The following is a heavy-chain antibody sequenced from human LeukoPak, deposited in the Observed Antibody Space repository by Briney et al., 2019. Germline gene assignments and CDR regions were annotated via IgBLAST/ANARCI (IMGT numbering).Heavy chain of an antibody. CDR2: ISSSGSTT. Sequence: GGSLRLSCAASGLTFSDYYMSWIRQAPGKGLEWVSYISSSGSTTHYADSVKGRFTISRDNAKNSLYLQMNSLRAEDTAVYFCARSSSNGISLLQYWGQGTLVIVSS. J-gene: IGHJ4*02. CDR3: ARSSSNGISLLQY. D-gene: IGHD6-13*01. V-gene: IGHV3-11*01. CDR1: GLTFSDYY.